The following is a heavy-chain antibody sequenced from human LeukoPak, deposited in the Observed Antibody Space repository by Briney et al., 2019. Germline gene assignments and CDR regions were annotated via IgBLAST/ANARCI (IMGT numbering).Heavy chain of an antibody. Sequence: GGSLRLPCAASGFTFSSYSMTWVRQAPGKGLEWVSSISSSSSYIYYADSVKGRFTISRDNAKNSLYLQMNSLRAEDTAVYYCARDLSESLNYWGQGTLVTVSS. CDR1: GFTFSSYS. J-gene: IGHJ4*02. V-gene: IGHV3-21*01. D-gene: IGHD1-26*01. CDR2: ISSSSSYI. CDR3: ARDLSESLNY.